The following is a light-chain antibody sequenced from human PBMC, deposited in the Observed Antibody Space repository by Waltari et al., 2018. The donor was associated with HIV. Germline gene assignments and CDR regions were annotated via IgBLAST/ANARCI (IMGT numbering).Light chain of an antibody. CDR1: SSDVGGYNY. J-gene: IGLJ2*01. CDR3: CSYGGSYTSV. Sequence: QSALTQPRSVSGSPGQSVTISCTGTSSDVGGYNYVSWYQQHPGKAPKLIIYDVTSRPPGSPDRFSCSKSGITAFLTISGLPAEDEADYYCCSYGGSYTSVFGGGTQLTVL. V-gene: IGLV2-11*01. CDR2: DVT.